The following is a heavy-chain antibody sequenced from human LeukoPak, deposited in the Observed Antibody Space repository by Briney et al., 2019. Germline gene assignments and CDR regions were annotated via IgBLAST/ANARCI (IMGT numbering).Heavy chain of an antibody. J-gene: IGHJ6*03. CDR2: IGTASDT. V-gene: IGHV3-13*01. Sequence: QPGGSLRLSCAASGFTVSSFDMHWVRQPTGQGLEWVSTIGTASDTYYPGSVEGRFTLSRDNAKNSLYLQMNSLTAGDTAVYYCARGPPRGKYYYMDVWGKGTTVTVSS. CDR3: ARGPPRGKYYYMDV. CDR1: GFTVSSFD. D-gene: IGHD1-1*01.